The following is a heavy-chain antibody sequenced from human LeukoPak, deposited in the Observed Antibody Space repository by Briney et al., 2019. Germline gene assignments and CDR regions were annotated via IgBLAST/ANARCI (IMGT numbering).Heavy chain of an antibody. CDR1: GFSFTTYW. V-gene: IGHV3-7*01. D-gene: IGHD3-10*01. Sequence: PGESLRLSCAASGFSFTTYWMSWVRQAPGKGLEWVANIKQDGTEKYYVDSVKGRFTISRDNSKNTLYLQMNNLRTEDTAVYYCASLGAYWGQGILVTVSS. CDR3: ASLGAY. CDR2: IKQDGTEK. J-gene: IGHJ4*02.